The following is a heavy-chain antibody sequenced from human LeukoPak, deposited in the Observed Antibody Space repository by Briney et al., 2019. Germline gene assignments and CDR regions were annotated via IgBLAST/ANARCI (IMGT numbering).Heavy chain of an antibody. CDR1: GFTFSSYG. CDR3: ARGGIVVVPAAIGYYYYGMDV. V-gene: IGHV3-33*01. CDR2: IWYDGSNK. J-gene: IGHJ6*02. D-gene: IGHD2-2*01. Sequence: GGSLRLSCAASGFTFSSYGMHWVRQAPGKGLEWEAVIWYDGSNKYYADSVKGRFTISRDNSKNTLYLQMNSLRAEDTAVYYCARGGIVVVPAAIGYYYYGMDVWGQGTTVTVSS.